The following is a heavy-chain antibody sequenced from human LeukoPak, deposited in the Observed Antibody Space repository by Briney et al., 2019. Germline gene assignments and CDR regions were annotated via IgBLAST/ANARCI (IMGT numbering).Heavy chain of an antibody. CDR1: GFTFSNYA. Sequence: GGSLRLSCAASGFTFSNYAMSWVRQAPGKGLEWVSGISGSGGSTYYADSVKGRFTISRDNSKNTLYVQMNSLRAEDTAVYYCAKVSTNYYGSGNFDYWGQGTLVTVS. J-gene: IGHJ4*02. CDR3: AKVSTNYYGSGNFDY. V-gene: IGHV3-23*01. D-gene: IGHD3-10*01. CDR2: ISGSGGST.